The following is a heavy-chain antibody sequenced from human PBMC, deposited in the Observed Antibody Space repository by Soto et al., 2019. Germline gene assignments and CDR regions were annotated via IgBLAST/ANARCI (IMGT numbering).Heavy chain of an antibody. D-gene: IGHD2-2*01. Sequence: ASVKVSCKASGYTFTSYGFSWVRQAPGQGLEWMGWINTYNGNTNYAQKLQGRVTMTADTSTSTAYMELRSLRSDDTAVYYCARDLDVVVPAASFSSSPWGQGTLVTVS. CDR1: GYTFTSYG. CDR2: INTYNGNT. J-gene: IGHJ5*02. V-gene: IGHV1-18*01. CDR3: ARDLDVVVPAASFSSSP.